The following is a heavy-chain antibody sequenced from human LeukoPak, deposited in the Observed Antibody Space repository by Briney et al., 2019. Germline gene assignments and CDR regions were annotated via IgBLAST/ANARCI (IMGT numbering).Heavy chain of an antibody. CDR2: IKQDGSEK. CDR1: GFTFSSYW. D-gene: IGHD2-15*01. V-gene: IGHV3-7*01. CDR3: AREYPGGSGGSPHYYYGMDV. Sequence: GGSLRLSCAASGFTFSSYWMSWVRQAPGKGLEWVANIKQDGSEKYYVDSVKGRFTISRDNAKNSLYLQMNSLRAEDTAVYYCAREYPGGSGGSPHYYYGMDVWGQGTTVTVSS. J-gene: IGHJ6*02.